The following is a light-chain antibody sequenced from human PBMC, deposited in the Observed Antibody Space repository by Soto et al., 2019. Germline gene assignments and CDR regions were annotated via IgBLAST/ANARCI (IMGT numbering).Light chain of an antibody. CDR3: QQYGSSPET. CDR2: GAS. V-gene: IGKV3-20*01. J-gene: IGKJ2*01. CDR1: QSVSSSY. Sequence: EIVLTQSPGTRSLSPGERATLSCRSSQSVSSSYLAWYQQKPGQAPRLLIYGASSRATGIPERISSSGSGTDFTLTISRLEPEDFAVYYCQQYGSSPETFGQGTKLEIK.